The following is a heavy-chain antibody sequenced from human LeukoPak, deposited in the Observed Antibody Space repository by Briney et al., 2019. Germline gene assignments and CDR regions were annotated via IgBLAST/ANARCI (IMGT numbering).Heavy chain of an antibody. V-gene: IGHV3-23*01. CDR3: AKAGCSSTSCYAYYFDY. CDR2: ISGSGGST. D-gene: IGHD2-2*01. CDR1: GFTFSSYA. Sequence: GGSLRLSCAASGFTFSSYAMSWVRQAPGKGLEWVSAISGSGGSTYYADSVKGRFTISRDNSKNTLYLQMNSLRAEDTAVYYCAKAGCSSTSCYAYYFDYWGQGTLVTVSS. J-gene: IGHJ4*02.